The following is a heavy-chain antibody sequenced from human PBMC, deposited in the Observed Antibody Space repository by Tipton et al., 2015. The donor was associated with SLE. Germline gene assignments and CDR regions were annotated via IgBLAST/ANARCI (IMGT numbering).Heavy chain of an antibody. D-gene: IGHD6-19*01. CDR1: GFTFSSYA. V-gene: IGHV3-23*01. CDR3: AKPRIPVAGRDFDY. J-gene: IGHJ4*02. CDR2: ISGAYTNT. Sequence: SLRLSCAASGFTFSSYAMSWVRQAPGKGLEWVSVISGAYTNTYYADSVKGRFTISRYNSKNTLFLQMNSLRAEDTAIYYCAKPRIPVAGRDFDYWGQGTLVTVSS.